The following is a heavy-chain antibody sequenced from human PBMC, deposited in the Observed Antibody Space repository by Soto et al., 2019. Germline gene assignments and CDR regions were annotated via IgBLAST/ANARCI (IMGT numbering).Heavy chain of an antibody. CDR3: ARHGRNPPIAQFRPSARDV. CDR1: GDFITNSLYY. J-gene: IGHJ6*02. D-gene: IGHD3-22*01. V-gene: IGHV4-39*01. CDR2: FYYSGST. Sequence: SETLSLTCTVSGDFITNSLYYWVWIRQPPGKGLEWIGSFYYSGSTHYNPSRKSRVPMPVHPSKTQLSLMLNSVTAADSAVYYCARHGRNPPIAQFRPSARDVGGQGTTVPFSS.